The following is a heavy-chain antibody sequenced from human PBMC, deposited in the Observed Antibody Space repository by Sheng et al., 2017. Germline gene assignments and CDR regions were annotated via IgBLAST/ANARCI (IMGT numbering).Heavy chain of an antibody. J-gene: IGHJ4*02. D-gene: IGHD5-18*01. CDR2: IIGSGDST. V-gene: IGHV3-23*04. Sequence: EVQLVESGGGLVQPGGSLRLSCAASGFTFSTYWMNWVRQAPGKGLVWVSTIIGSGDSTYYADSVKGRLTISRDNSKNTLYLQMNSLRAEDTAEYYCAKGQSAYSKSFDCWGQGTLVTVSS. CDR1: GFTFSTYW. CDR3: AKGQSAYSKSFDC.